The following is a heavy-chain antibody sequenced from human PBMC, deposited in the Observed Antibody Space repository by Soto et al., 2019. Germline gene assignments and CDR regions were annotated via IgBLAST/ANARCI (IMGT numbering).Heavy chain of an antibody. CDR2: IIPIFGTA. CDR1: GGTFSSYA. Sequence: SVKVSCKASGGTFSSYAISWVRQAPGQGLEWMGGIIPIFGTANYAQKFQGRATITADESTSTAYMELSSLRSEDTAVYYCARYQFNYDFWSGSYGMDVWGQGTTGTVSS. CDR3: ARYQFNYDFWSGSYGMDV. D-gene: IGHD3-3*01. J-gene: IGHJ6*02. V-gene: IGHV1-69*13.